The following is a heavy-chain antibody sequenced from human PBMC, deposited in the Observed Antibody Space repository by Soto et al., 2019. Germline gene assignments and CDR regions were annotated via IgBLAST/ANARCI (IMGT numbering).Heavy chain of an antibody. J-gene: IGHJ6*02. CDR3: AQGGCRMEV. V-gene: IGHV4-59*02. Sequence: QVQLQESGPGLVKPSETLSLTCTVSGDSVSSYYWSWIRQSPGKGLEWIGYLYYGGTTNYNPPLNSRHTQSVDTSKNQFPLKRSPVSAAETAGYFLAQGGCRMEVWGQGTTVTVSS. D-gene: IGHD3-16*01. CDR2: LYYGGTT. CDR1: GDSVSSYY.